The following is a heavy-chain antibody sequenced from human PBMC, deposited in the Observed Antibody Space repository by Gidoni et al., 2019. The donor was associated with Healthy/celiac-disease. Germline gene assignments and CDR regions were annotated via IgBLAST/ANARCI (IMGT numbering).Heavy chain of an antibody. CDR1: GGSFSGYY. CDR2: INHSGST. V-gene: IGHV4-34*01. J-gene: IGHJ4*02. D-gene: IGHD3-10*01. CDR3: ARATDEGAYGSGLEYYFDY. Sequence: QVQLQQWGAGLLKPSETLSLTCAVYGGSFSGYYWSWIRQPPGKGLEWIGEINHSGSTNYNPSLKSRVTISVDTSKNQFALKLSSVTAADTAVYDCARATDEGAYGSGLEYYFDYWGQGTLVTVSS.